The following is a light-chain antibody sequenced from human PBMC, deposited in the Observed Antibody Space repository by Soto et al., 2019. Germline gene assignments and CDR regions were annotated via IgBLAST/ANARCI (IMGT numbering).Light chain of an antibody. V-gene: IGKV3-11*01. CDR1: QSVSIF. Sequence: EIVLTQSPATLSLSPGEIATLSCRASQSVSIFLAWYQQRPGQAPRLLIHDASNRASGVPARFSGSGSGTDFTLSISGLEPEDFAIYYCQQRSNWPPTFGGGTKVEIK. J-gene: IGKJ4*01. CDR2: DAS. CDR3: QQRSNWPPT.